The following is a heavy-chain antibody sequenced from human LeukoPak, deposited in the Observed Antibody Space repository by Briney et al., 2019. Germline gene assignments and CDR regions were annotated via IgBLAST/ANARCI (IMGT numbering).Heavy chain of an antibody. D-gene: IGHD3-9*01. V-gene: IGHV3-48*02. CDR2: IRSDGTI. Sequence: GGSLRLSCEASGFASFNFPMNWVRKAPGKGLEWVSHIRSDGTITYADSVKGRFTISRDDAKTSVYLQLNSLRDEDTAIYYCARDNIWAFDIWGQGTMVTVSS. J-gene: IGHJ3*02. CDR3: ARDNIWAFDI. CDR1: GFASFNFP.